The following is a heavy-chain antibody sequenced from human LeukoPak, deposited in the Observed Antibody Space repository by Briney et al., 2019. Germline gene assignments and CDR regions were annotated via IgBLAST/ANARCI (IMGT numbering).Heavy chain of an antibody. CDR3: ARLIVTDAFDI. CDR1: GDSISSYY. J-gene: IGHJ3*02. D-gene: IGHD2-21*01. V-gene: IGHV4-59*01. Sequence: SETLSLTCTVSGDSISSYYWSWIRQPPGKGLEWIGYIYYSGSTNYNPSLKSRVTISVDTSKNQFSLKLSSVTATYTAEYYCARLIVTDAFDIRGQGTMVTVSS. CDR2: IYYSGST.